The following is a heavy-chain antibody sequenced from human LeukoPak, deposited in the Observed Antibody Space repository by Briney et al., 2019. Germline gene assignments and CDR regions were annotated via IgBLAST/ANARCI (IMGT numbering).Heavy chain of an antibody. D-gene: IGHD4-17*01. J-gene: IGHJ3*02. CDR2: ISTYNDNT. CDR1: GYPFTSSG. Sequence: GASAKVSCKSSGYPFTSSGISWVRQAPGQGLEWMGWISTYNDNTNYAQKFQGRVTMATDISTSTAYMLLRSLRSDDTAVYYCARDRDYGGNRYVFDIWGQGTMVTVSS. CDR3: ARDRDYGGNRYVFDI. V-gene: IGHV1-18*01.